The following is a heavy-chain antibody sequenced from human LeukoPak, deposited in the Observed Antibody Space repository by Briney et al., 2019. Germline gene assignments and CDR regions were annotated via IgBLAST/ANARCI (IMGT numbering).Heavy chain of an antibody. CDR2: IYYSGST. CDR3: AREKSYYYYYYYMDV. J-gene: IGHJ6*03. CDR1: GGSISSSSYY. Sequence: SETLSLTCTVSGGSISSSSYYWGWIRQPPGKGLEWIGSIYYSGSTYYNPSLKSRVTISVDTSKNQFSLKLSSVTAADTAVYYCAREKSYYYYYYYMDVWGKGTTVTVSS. V-gene: IGHV4-39*01.